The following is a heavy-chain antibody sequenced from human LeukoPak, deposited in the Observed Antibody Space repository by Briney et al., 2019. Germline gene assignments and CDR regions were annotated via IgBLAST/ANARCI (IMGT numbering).Heavy chain of an antibody. CDR2: ISAYNGNT. D-gene: IGHD3-22*01. CDR3: ARETYYYDSSGYLQFDSVDY. J-gene: IGHJ4*02. CDR1: GYTFTSYG. Sequence: ASVKVCCKASGYTFTSYGISWVRQAPGQGLEWMGWISAYNGNTNYAQKLQGRVTLTTDTSTSTAYMELRSLRSDDTAVYYCARETYYYDSSGYLQFDSVDYWGQGTLVTVSS. V-gene: IGHV1-18*01.